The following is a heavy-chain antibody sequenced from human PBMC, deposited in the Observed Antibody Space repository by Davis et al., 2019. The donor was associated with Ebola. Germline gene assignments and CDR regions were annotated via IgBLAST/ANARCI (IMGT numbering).Heavy chain of an antibody. CDR2: INPNSGGT. J-gene: IGHJ4*02. CDR1: GYTFTGYY. Sequence: ASVKVSCKASGYTFTGYYMHWVRQAPGQGLEWVGWINPNSGGTNYAQKFQGRVTMTRDTSISTAYMELSRLRSDDTAVYYCARGYYYDSSGYPDDWGQGTLVIVSS. D-gene: IGHD3-22*01. V-gene: IGHV1-2*02. CDR3: ARGYYYDSSGYPDD.